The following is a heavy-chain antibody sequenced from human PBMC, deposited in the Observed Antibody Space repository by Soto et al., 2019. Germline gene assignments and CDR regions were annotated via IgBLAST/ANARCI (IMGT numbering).Heavy chain of an antibody. CDR2: ISSGSSTI. D-gene: IGHD4-4*01. CDR3: ARDPSYSNYKYDYYYAMYL. J-gene: IGHJ6*02. CDR1: GFTFSTCN. V-gene: IGHV3-48*02. Sequence: GGSLRLSCAASGFTFSTCNMNWVRQAPGKGLEWVSYISSGSSTIHYADSMKGRFTISRDNAKNSLYLQMNSLRDEDTAVYYCARDPSYSNYKYDYYYAMYLWGQGTTVTVSS.